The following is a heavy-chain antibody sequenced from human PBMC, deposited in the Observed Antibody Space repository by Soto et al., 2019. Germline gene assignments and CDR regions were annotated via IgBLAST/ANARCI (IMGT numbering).Heavy chain of an antibody. CDR3: AGGFRQYTILGVVSKADDSWFDP. V-gene: IGHV1-8*01. D-gene: IGHD3-3*01. Sequence: QVQLVQSGAQVKKPGASVKVSCKASGYTFTSYDTNWGRQATGQGLEWMGWMNPNSGNTGYAQKFQDRVTMTRNTSTSTAYMELGSLGSEGTAVYYCAGGFRQYTILGVVSKADDSWFDPWGQGTLVTVSS. CDR2: MNPNSGNT. J-gene: IGHJ5*02. CDR1: GYTFTSYD.